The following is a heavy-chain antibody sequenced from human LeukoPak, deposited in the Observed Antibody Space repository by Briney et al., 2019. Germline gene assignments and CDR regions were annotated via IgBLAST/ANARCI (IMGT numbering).Heavy chain of an antibody. CDR3: ARHKNGPTTYLYYYMDV. D-gene: IGHD2/OR15-2a*01. CDR2: ISYSGRT. Sequence: SENLSLTCTVSGGSITSDTYFWGWIRQPPGKELEWIGSISYSGRTYYNPSLKSRITASVDTSKNQFSLKLYSVTAADTAVYYCARHKNGPTTYLYYYMDVWGKGTTVTVSS. J-gene: IGHJ6*03. CDR1: GGSITSDTYF. V-gene: IGHV4-39*01.